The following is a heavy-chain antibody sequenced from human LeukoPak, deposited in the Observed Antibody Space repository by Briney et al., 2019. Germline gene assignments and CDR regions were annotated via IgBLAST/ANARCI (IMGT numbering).Heavy chain of an antibody. CDR1: GDSINSSTSY. D-gene: IGHD3-3*01. V-gene: IGHV4-39*07. J-gene: IGHJ4*02. Sequence: SETLSLTCSVSGDSINSSTSYWGWVRQPQGKGLEWIGTIFYSGSIYNNPSLKSRVTMSLDTSKNQFSLRLRSVTAADTAFYYCARVFRFSYFDYWGQGALITVS. CDR3: ARVFRFSYFDY. CDR2: IFYSGSI.